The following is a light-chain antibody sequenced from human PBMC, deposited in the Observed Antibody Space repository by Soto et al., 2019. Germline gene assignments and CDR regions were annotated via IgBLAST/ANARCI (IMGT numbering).Light chain of an antibody. CDR3: QQNYSTPNT. J-gene: IGKJ2*01. CDR1: QSISSY. V-gene: IGKV1-39*01. CDR2: AAS. Sequence: DIQMTQSPSSLSASVGDRVTITCRASQSISSYLNWYQQKPGKAPKLLIYAASSLQSGVPSRFSGSGSGTDFTLTISSLQPEDFATYYCQQNYSTPNTFGQGTKVDIK.